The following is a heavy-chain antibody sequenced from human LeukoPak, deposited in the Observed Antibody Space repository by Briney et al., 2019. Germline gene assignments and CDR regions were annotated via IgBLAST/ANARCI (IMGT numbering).Heavy chain of an antibody. V-gene: IGHV4-30-4*01. CDR1: GGTISSGDYY. CDR2: IYYSGIT. CDR3: ASSHDYGDCGGAFDI. D-gene: IGHD4-17*01. J-gene: IGHJ3*02. Sequence: PSETLSLTCTVSGGTISSGDYYWSWIRQPPGKGREWIGYIYYSGITYYNPSLKSRVTISVDTSKNQFSLKLSSVTAADTAVYYCASSHDYGDCGGAFDIWGQGTMVTVSS.